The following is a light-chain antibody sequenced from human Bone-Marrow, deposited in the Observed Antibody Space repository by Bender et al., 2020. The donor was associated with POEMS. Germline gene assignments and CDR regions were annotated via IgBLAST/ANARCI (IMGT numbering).Light chain of an antibody. CDR3: QVWDSSSDHAV. CDR2: DST. CDR1: DIGSKS. J-gene: IGLJ2*01. Sequence: SYVLTQPPSVSVAPGQTASITCGGNDIGSKSVHWYQQKPGQAPVLVVYDSTDRPSGIPERFSGSNSGNTATLTITRVEAGDEADYYCQVWDSSSDHAVFGGGTQLTVL. V-gene: IGLV3-21*02.